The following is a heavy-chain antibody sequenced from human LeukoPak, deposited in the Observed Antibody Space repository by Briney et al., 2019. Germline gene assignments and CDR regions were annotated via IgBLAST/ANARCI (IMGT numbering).Heavy chain of an antibody. CDR1: GYIFSDYY. CDR3: ARYKPQTYYYDSSGPGGAFDI. J-gene: IGHJ3*02. CDR2: MNPNSGGT. Sequence: VASVKVSCKASGYIFSDYYLHWVRQAPGQGLEWMGWMNPNSGGTNYAQKLQGRVTMTTDTSTSTAYMELRSLRSDDTAVYYCARYKPQTYYYDSSGPGGAFDIWGQGTMVTVSS. D-gene: IGHD3-22*01. V-gene: IGHV1-2*02.